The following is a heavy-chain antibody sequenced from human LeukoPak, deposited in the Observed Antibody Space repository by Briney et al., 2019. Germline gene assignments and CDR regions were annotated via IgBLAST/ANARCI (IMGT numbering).Heavy chain of an antibody. CDR1: GFTFSSYW. Sequence: PGGSLRLSCAASGFTFSSYWMSWIRQAPGKGLEWVANIKQDGGEKYCVDSVKGRFTISRDSAKNSLYLQMNSLRPEDTAVYYCAGRGDGNLYYFDHWGQGTLVTASS. D-gene: IGHD5-24*01. CDR2: IKQDGGEK. J-gene: IGHJ4*02. CDR3: AGRGDGNLYYFDH. V-gene: IGHV3-7*04.